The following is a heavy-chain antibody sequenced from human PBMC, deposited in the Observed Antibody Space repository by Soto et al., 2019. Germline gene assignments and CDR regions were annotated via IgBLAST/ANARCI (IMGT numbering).Heavy chain of an antibody. V-gene: IGHV1-18*04. J-gene: IGHJ5*02. Sequence: ASVKVSCKASGYTFTSYYMHWVRQAPGQGLEWMGWISAYNGNTNYAQKLQGRVTMTTDTSTSTAYMELRSLRSDDTAVYYCARGGCSSTSCYVRHSNGQYWFDPWGQGTLVTVSS. CDR2: ISAYNGNT. CDR3: ARGGCSSTSCYVRHSNGQYWFDP. CDR1: GYTFTSYY. D-gene: IGHD2-2*01.